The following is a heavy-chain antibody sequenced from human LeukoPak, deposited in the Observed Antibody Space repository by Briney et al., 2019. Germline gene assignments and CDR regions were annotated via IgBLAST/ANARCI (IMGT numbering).Heavy chain of an antibody. V-gene: IGHV3-23*01. J-gene: IGHJ6*02. CDR1: GFTFSSYA. CDR2: ISGSGGST. D-gene: IGHD3-22*01. CDR3: AKDHYYDSGGYYAYYYGMDV. Sequence: GGSLRLSCAASGFTFSSYAMTWVRQAPGKGLEWVSAISGSGGSTYYADSVKGRFTISRDNSKNTLYLQMNSLRAEDTAVYYCAKDHYYDSGGYYAYYYGMDVWGQGTTVTVSS.